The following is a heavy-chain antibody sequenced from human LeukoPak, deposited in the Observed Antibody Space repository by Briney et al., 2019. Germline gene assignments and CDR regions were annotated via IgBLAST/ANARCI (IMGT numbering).Heavy chain of an antibody. V-gene: IGHV3-7*01. D-gene: IGHD3-16*01. Sequence: GGSLRLSCAASGFTFTNYWMSWVRQAPGKGLEGVANIKKDGSEQYYVDSVKGRFTISRDSAKNSVYLQMNSLRVEDTAVYYCARDVKGGNFDYWGQGTLVTVSS. J-gene: IGHJ4*02. CDR3: ARDVKGGNFDY. CDR1: GFTFTNYW. CDR2: IKKDGSEQ.